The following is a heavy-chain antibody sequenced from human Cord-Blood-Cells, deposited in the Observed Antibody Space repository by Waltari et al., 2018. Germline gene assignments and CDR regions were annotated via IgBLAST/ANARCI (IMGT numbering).Heavy chain of an antibody. D-gene: IGHD6-13*01. V-gene: IGHV3-48*03. CDR2: ISSSGSTI. CDR3: ASLLFTAAAGGMDV. J-gene: IGHJ6*02. CDR1: GFTVGSYD. Sequence: EVQLVESGGGLVQPGGSLRLSCAASGFTVGSYDMNWVRQAPGKGLEWVSYISSSGSTIYYADSVKGRFTISRDNAKNSLYLQMNSLRAEDTAVYYCASLLFTAAAGGMDVWGQGTTVTVSS.